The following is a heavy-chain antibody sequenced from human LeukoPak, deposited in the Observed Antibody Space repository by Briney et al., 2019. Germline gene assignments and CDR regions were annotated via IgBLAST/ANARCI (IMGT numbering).Heavy chain of an antibody. J-gene: IGHJ4*02. D-gene: IGHD3-16*01. Sequence: SETLSLTCTVSGGSISSSTYYWGWIRQPPGKGLEWIGSISYSGNIYYNPSLKSRVTISVDTSKNQFSLKLSSVTTADTAVYYCARQRRLELPDYWGQGTLVTVSS. CDR1: GGSISSSTYY. V-gene: IGHV4-39*01. CDR3: ARQRRLELPDY. CDR2: ISYSGNI.